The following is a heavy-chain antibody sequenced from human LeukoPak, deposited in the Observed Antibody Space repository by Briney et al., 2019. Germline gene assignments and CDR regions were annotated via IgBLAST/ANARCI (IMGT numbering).Heavy chain of an antibody. CDR3: ARENYYDSSGYWDC. CDR2: INPNSGGT. V-gene: IGHV1-2*04. Sequence: ASVKVSCKASGYTLTGYYMHWVRQAPGQGLEWMGWINPNSGGTNYAQKFQGWVTMTSDTSISTAYMELSRLRSDDTAVSYCARENYYDSSGYWDCWGQGTLVTVSS. J-gene: IGHJ4*02. D-gene: IGHD3-22*01. CDR1: GYTLTGYY.